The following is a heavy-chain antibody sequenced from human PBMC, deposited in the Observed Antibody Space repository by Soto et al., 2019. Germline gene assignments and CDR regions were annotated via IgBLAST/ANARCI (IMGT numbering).Heavy chain of an antibody. V-gene: IGHV3-21*06. Sequence: GSLLLACEVSGFNFRNFNMIWVRQAPGKGLEWVSSVSGSSSYIYYADSVKGRFTVSRDNANNLVFLQMNGLRPEDTAMYYCARDLRGHYGPWGQGTMVTVSS. J-gene: IGHJ3*01. D-gene: IGHD4-17*01. CDR1: GFNFRNFN. CDR3: ARDLRGHYGP. CDR2: VSGSSSYI.